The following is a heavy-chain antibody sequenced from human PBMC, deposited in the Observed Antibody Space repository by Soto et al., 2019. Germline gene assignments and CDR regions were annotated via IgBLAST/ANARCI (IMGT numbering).Heavy chain of an antibody. CDR1: GFTFSSYA. J-gene: IGHJ4*02. Sequence: QVQLVESGGGVVQPGRSLRLSCAASGFTFSSYAMHWVRQAPGKGLEWVAVISYDGSNKYYADSVKGRFTMSRDNSKNTLYLQMNSLRAEDTAVYYCARDGPGIAVAGVLGYWGQGTLVTVSS. D-gene: IGHD6-19*01. V-gene: IGHV3-30-3*01. CDR2: ISYDGSNK. CDR3: ARDGPGIAVAGVLGY.